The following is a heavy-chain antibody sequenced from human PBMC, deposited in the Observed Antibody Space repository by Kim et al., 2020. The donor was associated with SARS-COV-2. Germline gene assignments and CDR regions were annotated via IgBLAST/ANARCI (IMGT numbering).Heavy chain of an antibody. V-gene: IGHV4-34*01. D-gene: IGHD2-2*01. Sequence: SETLSLTCAVYGGSFSGYYWSWIRQPPGKGLEWIGEINHSGSTNYNPSLKSRVTISVDTSKNQFSLKLSSVTAADTAVYYCARGRSYQLLLYYYYGMDVWGQGTTVTVSS. CDR2: INHSGST. CDR3: ARGRSYQLLLYYYYGMDV. J-gene: IGHJ6*02. CDR1: GGSFSGYY.